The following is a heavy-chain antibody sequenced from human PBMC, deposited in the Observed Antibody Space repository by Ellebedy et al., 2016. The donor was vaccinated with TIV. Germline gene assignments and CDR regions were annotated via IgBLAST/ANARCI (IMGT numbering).Heavy chain of an antibody. V-gene: IGHV4-34*01. D-gene: IGHD3-10*01. Sequence: SETLSLTCGVYGESLSHHYWSWIRQAPGKGMEWIGEINRSGSTNYNPSLAGRVTISVDTSKNQFSLKMTSVTAADTAVYYCARCYGSGSLPFDYWGQGTLVTVSS. CDR2: INRSGST. J-gene: IGHJ4*02. CDR3: ARCYGSGSLPFDY. CDR1: GESLSHHY.